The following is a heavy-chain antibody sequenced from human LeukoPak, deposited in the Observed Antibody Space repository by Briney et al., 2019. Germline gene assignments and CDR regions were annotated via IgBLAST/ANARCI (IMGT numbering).Heavy chain of an antibody. J-gene: IGHJ4*02. CDR3: ARAPRRCGGDCFYLFDY. CDR1: GLTFSSHW. CDR2: ISYDGSNK. V-gene: IGHV3-30*03. D-gene: IGHD2-21*02. Sequence: PGGSLRLSCAASGLTFSSHWMHWVRQAPGKGLEWVAVISYDGSNKYYADSVKGRFTISRDNSKNTLYLQMNSLRAEDTAVYYCARAPRRCGGDCFYLFDYWGQGTLVTVSS.